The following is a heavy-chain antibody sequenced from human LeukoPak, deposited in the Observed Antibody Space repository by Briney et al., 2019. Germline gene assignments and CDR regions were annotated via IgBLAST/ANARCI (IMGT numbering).Heavy chain of an antibody. D-gene: IGHD3-9*01. CDR3: ARNFDMKGFDP. V-gene: IGHV1-2*02. CDR1: GYTFTGYY. Sequence: ASVKVSCKASGYTFTGYYMNWVRQAPGQGLEWMGWINSDSGFTKYAQKFQGRVTMTRDTSITTAYMDLTRLTSDDTAVYYCARNFDMKGFDPWGQGTLVTVSS. CDR2: INSDSGFT. J-gene: IGHJ5*02.